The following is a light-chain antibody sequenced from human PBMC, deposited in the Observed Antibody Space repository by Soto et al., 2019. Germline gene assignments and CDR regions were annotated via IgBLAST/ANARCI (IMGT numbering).Light chain of an antibody. J-gene: IGKJ2*03. Sequence: EIVLTQSPGTLSLSPGERATLSCRASQSVSRSHLAWYQQKPGQAPRLLIYGASSRATGIADRLSGSGYGTDFTLTISRLEPEDFAVYYCQQYGNAPPYSFCQGTKWEIK. CDR1: QSVSRSH. V-gene: IGKV3-20*01. CDR3: QQYGNAPPYS. CDR2: GAS.